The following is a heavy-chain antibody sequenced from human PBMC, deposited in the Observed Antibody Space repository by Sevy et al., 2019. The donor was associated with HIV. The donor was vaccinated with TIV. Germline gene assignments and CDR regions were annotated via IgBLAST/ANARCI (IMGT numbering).Heavy chain of an antibody. V-gene: IGHV4-39*01. CDR2: IYYSGST. D-gene: IGHD3-22*01. J-gene: IGHJ4*02. CDR1: GGSISSSSYY. CDR3: ARLNRGSGYFYFDY. Sequence: SETLSLTCTVSGGSISSSSYYWGWIRQPPGKGLEWIGSIYYSGSTYYNPSLKSRVTISVDTSNNQFSLKLSSVTAADTAVYYCARLNRGSGYFYFDYWGQGTLVTVSS.